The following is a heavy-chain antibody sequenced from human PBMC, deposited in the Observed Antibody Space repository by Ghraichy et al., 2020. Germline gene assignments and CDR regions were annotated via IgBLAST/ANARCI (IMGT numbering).Heavy chain of an antibody. D-gene: IGHD3-22*01. Sequence: GGSLRLSCAASGFTFSSYSMNWVRQAPGKGLEWVSYISSSSSTIYYADSVKGRFTISRDNAKNSLYLQMNSLRDEDTAVYYCARDPNMIVVPNYFDYWGQGTLVTVSS. V-gene: IGHV3-48*02. J-gene: IGHJ4*02. CDR3: ARDPNMIVVPNYFDY. CDR1: GFTFSSYS. CDR2: ISSSSSTI.